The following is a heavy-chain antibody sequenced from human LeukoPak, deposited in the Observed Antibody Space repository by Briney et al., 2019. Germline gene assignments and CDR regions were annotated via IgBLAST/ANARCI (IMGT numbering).Heavy chain of an antibody. CDR3: ARVPSGYDFHFDY. CDR2: MNPNSGNT. Sequence: ASVTVSCTASGYTFTIYDINWVRQATGQGREWMGWMNPNSGNTGYAQKFQGRVTITRNTSISTAYVELSSLRSEDTAVYYCARVPSGYDFHFDYWGQGTLVTVSS. J-gene: IGHJ4*02. CDR1: GYTFTIYD. V-gene: IGHV1-8*03. D-gene: IGHD5-12*01.